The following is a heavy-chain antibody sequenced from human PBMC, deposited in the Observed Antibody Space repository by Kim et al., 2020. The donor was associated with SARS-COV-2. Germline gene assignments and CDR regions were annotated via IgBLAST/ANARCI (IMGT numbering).Heavy chain of an antibody. V-gene: IGHV3-21*01. J-gene: IGHJ4*02. CDR3: ARDALDYNGSGSNSDY. D-gene: IGHD3-10*01. Sequence: SVKGRVTVSRDNAKNSLYLQLNSLRVEDTAVYYCARDALDYNGSGSNSDYWGQGTLVIVSS.